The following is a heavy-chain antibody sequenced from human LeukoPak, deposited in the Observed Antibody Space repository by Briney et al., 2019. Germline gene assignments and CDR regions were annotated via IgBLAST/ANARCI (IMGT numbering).Heavy chain of an antibody. V-gene: IGHV4-59*01. CDR1: AGSTRGYY. CDR3: ARVAGGGYSYGYDY. D-gene: IGHD5-18*01. Sequence: SETLSLTCIVSAGSTRGYYWSWIRQPPGKGLEWIGYIYYSGSTNYNPSLKSRVTISVDTSKNQFSLKLSSVTAADTAVYYCARVAGGGYSYGYDYWGQGTLVTVSS. CDR2: IYYSGST. J-gene: IGHJ4*02.